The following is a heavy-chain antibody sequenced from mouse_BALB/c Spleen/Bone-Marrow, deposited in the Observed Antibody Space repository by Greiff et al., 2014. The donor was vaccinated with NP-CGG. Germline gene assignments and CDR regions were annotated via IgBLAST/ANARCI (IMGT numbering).Heavy chain of an antibody. CDR3: ARARSTMITTGTLDY. V-gene: IGHV5-17*02. J-gene: IGHJ4*01. CDR2: ISSGGSTI. CDR1: GFTFSSFG. Sequence: EVHLVESGGGLVQPGGSRKLSCAASGFTFSSFGMHWVRQAPEKGLEWVAYISSGGSTIDYADTLKGRFTISRDNPKNTLFLQMTSLRSEDTAMYYCARARSTMITTGTLDYWGQGTSVTVSS. D-gene: IGHD2-4*01.